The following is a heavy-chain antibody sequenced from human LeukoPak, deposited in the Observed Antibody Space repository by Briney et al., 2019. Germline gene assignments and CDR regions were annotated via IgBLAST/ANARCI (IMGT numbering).Heavy chain of an antibody. CDR2: ISSSSSYI. V-gene: IGHV3-21*01. CDR3: AREDNSGYIGY. J-gene: IGHJ4*02. CDR1: GLTFTSYS. Sequence: GGSLRLSCAASGLTFTSYSMNWVRQAPGKGLEWVSYISSSSSYIHYADSVKGRFTISRDNTQNSLYLQMNSLRAEDTAVYFCAREDNSGYIGYWGQGTLVTVSS. D-gene: IGHD3-22*01.